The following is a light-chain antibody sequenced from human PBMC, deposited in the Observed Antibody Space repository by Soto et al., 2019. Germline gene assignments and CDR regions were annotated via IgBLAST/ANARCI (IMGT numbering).Light chain of an antibody. Sequence: DIVMTQSPDSLAESLGERATINCKSSQSVLYSSNNKNYLAWYQQKPGQPPKLLIYWASTRESGVPDRFSGSGSGTYFTLTISSLQAEDVSVYYCQQYYSTRTFGQGTKVEIK. J-gene: IGKJ1*01. CDR1: QSVLYSSNNKNY. CDR2: WAS. V-gene: IGKV4-1*01. CDR3: QQYYSTRT.